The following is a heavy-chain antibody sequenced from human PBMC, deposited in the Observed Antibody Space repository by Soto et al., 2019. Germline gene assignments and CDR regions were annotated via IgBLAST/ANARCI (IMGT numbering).Heavy chain of an antibody. CDR2: MNPNSGNT. J-gene: IGHJ5*02. CDR3: ARGMDYGDYASYNWFDP. CDR1: GYTFTSYD. Sequence: ASVKVSCKASGYTFTSYDINWVRQATGQGLEWMGWMNPNSGNTGYAQKFQGRVTMTRNTSISTAYMELSSLRSEDTAVYYCARGMDYGDYASYNWFDPWGQGTLVTAPQ. V-gene: IGHV1-8*01. D-gene: IGHD4-17*01.